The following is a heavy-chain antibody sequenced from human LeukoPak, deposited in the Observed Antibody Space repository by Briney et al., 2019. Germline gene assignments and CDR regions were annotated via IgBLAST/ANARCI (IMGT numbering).Heavy chain of an antibody. D-gene: IGHD1-14*01. V-gene: IGHV3-53*01. Sequence: GTLTLTCADHGFTVNTKDMHRVRQAPGQLLQRVSVLYSDGNTKYADCVQGLFTISRDNSNNTLYLERNILSPDDTAVYYCARGVEPLAANTLAYWGQGTLVTVSS. CDR2: LYSDGNT. CDR3: ARGVEPLAANTLAY. J-gene: IGHJ1*01. CDR1: GFTVNTKD.